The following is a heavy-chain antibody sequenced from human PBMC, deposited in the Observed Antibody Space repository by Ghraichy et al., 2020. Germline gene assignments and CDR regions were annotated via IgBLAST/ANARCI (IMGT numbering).Heavy chain of an antibody. CDR2: ISYDGSNK. D-gene: IGHD6-6*01. Sequence: GGSLRLSCAASGFTFSSYGMHWVRQAPGKGLEWVAVISYDGSNKYYADSVKGRFTISRDNSKNTLYLQMNSLRAEDTAVYYCVKAKYSSSSTYYYYGMDVWGQGTTVTVSS. V-gene: IGHV3-30*18. CDR3: VKAKYSSSSTYYYYGMDV. CDR1: GFTFSSYG. J-gene: IGHJ6*02.